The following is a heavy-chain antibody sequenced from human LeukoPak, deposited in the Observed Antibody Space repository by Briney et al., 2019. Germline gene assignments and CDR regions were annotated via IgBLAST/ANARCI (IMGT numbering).Heavy chain of an antibody. CDR2: ISGSGIRT. V-gene: IGHV3-23*01. CDR3: AKSIDFTGYSSWDY. J-gene: IGHJ4*02. D-gene: IGHD3-9*01. Sequence: GGSLRLSCSVSGFTFSNFAMSWVRQAPGKGLGWVSGISGSGIRTFSADSVKGRFTISRDNSKNTLYLQIHSLRAEDTAVYYCAKSIDFTGYSSWDYWGRGTLVTVSS. CDR1: GFTFSNFA.